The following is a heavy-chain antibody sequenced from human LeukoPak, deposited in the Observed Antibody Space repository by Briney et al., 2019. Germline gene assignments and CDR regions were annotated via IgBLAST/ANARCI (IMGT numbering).Heavy chain of an antibody. J-gene: IGHJ4*02. V-gene: IGHV3-23*01. Sequence: GGSLRLSCAASGFTFSSYSMNWVRQAPGKGLEWVSAISGSGGSTYYADSVKGRFTISRDNSKNTLYLQMNSLRAEDTAVYYCAKLIVVVSATGIDYWGQGTLVTVSS. CDR3: AKLIVVVSATGIDY. CDR2: ISGSGGST. D-gene: IGHD2-21*02. CDR1: GFTFSSYS.